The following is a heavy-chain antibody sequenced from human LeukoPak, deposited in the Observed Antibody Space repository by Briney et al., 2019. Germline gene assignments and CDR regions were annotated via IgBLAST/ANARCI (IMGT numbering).Heavy chain of an antibody. D-gene: IGHD3-22*01. V-gene: IGHV3-20*04. CDR2: INWNGGRT. CDR3: ARNFGGGDSSGPYY. Sequence: GGSLRLSCAASGFTFSSYWMSWVRQAPGKGLEWVSGINWNGGRTGYADSMKGRFIISRDNAKNSLYLQVNSLRAEDTALYYCARNFGGGDSSGPYYWGQGTLVTVSS. J-gene: IGHJ4*02. CDR1: GFTFSSYW.